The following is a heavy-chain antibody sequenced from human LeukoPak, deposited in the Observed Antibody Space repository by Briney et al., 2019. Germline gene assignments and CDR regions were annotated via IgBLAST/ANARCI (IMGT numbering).Heavy chain of an antibody. V-gene: IGHV3-20*04. Sequence: GGSLRLSCAASGFTFDDYGVTWVRQAPGKGLEWVSGLKWNGDNIRYADSVKGRFTISRDNARSSLYLQMNSLRAEDTALYYCARRRDSSGYYYFDYWGQGTLVTVSS. CDR1: GFTFDDYG. D-gene: IGHD3-22*01. J-gene: IGHJ4*02. CDR2: LKWNGDNI. CDR3: ARRRDSSGYYYFDY.